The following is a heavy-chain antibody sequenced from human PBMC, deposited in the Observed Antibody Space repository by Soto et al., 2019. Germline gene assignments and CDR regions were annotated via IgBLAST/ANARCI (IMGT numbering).Heavy chain of an antibody. J-gene: IGHJ6*02. Sequence: SLRLSCVAAGFTFSSYAMSWVRQAQGKGLEWVSAIGGSGGSTYYADSVKGRFTISRDNSKNTLFLQMNSLRAEDTAVYYCAKDPYYYGTSEMDVWGQGTRVTVSS. V-gene: IGHV3-23*01. CDR1: GFTFSSYA. D-gene: IGHD3-22*01. CDR3: AKDPYYYGTSEMDV. CDR2: IGGSGGST.